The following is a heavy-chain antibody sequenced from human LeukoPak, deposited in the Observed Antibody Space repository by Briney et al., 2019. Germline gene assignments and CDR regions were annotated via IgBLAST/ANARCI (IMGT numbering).Heavy chain of an antibody. CDR1: GGTFSSYA. D-gene: IGHD4-17*01. J-gene: IGHJ6*03. V-gene: IGHV1-69*05. Sequence: SVKVSCKASGGTFSSYAISWVRQAPGQGLEWMGGIIPIFGTANYAQKFQGRVTITTDESTSTAYMELSSLRSEDTAVYYCARVPDVGDYERYYRENYYYYYMDVWGKGTTVTVSS. CDR3: ARVPDVGDYERYYRENYYYYYMDV. CDR2: IIPIFGTA.